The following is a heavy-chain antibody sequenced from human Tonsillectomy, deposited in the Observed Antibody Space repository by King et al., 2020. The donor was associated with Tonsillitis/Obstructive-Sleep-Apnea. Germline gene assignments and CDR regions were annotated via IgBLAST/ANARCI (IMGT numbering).Heavy chain of an antibody. CDR2: VSPSGGSR. Sequence: EVQLVASGGGLVQPGGSLRLSCAASGFTFSSYAMSWVRQAPGKGLEWVSGVSPSGGSRYYADSVKGRFTISRDNSKNTLYLQMNSLRADDTAVYYCANEVVDSGYSYGPPDYWGQGTLVTVSS. CDR3: ANEVVDSGYSYGPPDY. CDR1: GFTFSSYA. D-gene: IGHD5-18*01. V-gene: IGHV3-23*04. J-gene: IGHJ4*02.